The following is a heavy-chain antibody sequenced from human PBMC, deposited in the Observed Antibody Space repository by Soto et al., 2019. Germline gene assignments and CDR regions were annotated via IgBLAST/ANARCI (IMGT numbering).Heavy chain of an antibody. J-gene: IGHJ3*02. D-gene: IGHD2-8*02. V-gene: IGHV1-8*01. CDR2: MNPKSGNT. CDR3: ARGLVWRAFDI. CDR1: GYTFTSYD. Sequence: QVQLVQSGAEVKKPGASVKVSCKASGYTFTSYDINWVRQATGQGLEWMGWMNPKSGNTGYAQNFQGRVTMTRDTSINTAYMELSSLRSEDTGVYYCARGLVWRAFDIWGQGTMVNVFS.